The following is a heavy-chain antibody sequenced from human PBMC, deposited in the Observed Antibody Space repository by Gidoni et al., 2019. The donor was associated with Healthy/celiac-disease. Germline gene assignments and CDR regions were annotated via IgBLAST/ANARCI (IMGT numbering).Heavy chain of an antibody. CDR1: GYTFTSYY. J-gene: IGHJ4*02. Sequence: QVQLVQSGAEVKQPGASVKVSCQASGYTFTSYYMHWVRQAPGQGLEWMGIINPSVGSTSYAQKFQGRVTMTRDTSTSTVYMELSSLRSEDTAVYYCARGTGGDYVVDYWGQGTLVTVSS. CDR2: INPSVGST. CDR3: ARGTGGDYVVDY. D-gene: IGHD4-17*01. V-gene: IGHV1-46*01.